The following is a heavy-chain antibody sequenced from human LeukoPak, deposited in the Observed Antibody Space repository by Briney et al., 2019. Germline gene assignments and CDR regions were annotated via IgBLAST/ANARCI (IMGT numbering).Heavy chain of an antibody. CDR2: ISGSGGTT. D-gene: IGHD3-9*01. J-gene: IGHJ4*02. CDR3: ARALYYDILTGYADY. CDR1: GFTFSSYA. V-gene: IGHV3-23*01. Sequence: PPGGSLRLSCAASGFTFSSYAMSWVRQAPGKGLEWVSTISGSGGTTYYADSVKGRFTISRDNSKNTLYLQMNSLRAEDTAVYYCARALYYDILTGYADYWGQGTLVTVSS.